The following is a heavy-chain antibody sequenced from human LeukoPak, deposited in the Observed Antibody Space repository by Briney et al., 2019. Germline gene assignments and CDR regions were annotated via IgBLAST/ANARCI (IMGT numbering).Heavy chain of an antibody. D-gene: IGHD1-1*01. CDR1: GFTFGDYV. Sequence: PGGSLRLSCTASGFTFGDYVMSWVRQAPGKGLEWVSSISSSSSNIYYADSVKGRFTISRDNAKNSLYLQMNSLSVEDTAVYYCARCTTGRTFGSLREIKRSREIDYWGQGTLVTVSS. CDR2: ISSSSSNI. J-gene: IGHJ4*02. CDR3: ARCTTGRTFGSLREIKRSREIDY. V-gene: IGHV3-21*01.